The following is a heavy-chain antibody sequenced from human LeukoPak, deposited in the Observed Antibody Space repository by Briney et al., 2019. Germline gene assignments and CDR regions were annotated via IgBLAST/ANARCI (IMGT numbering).Heavy chain of an antibody. CDR2: INHSGST. V-gene: IGHV4-34*01. J-gene: IGHJ4*02. D-gene: IGHD6-13*01. CDR3: ARAVIAAAGTDY. Sequence: SETLSLTCAVYGGSFSGYYWGWIRQPPGKGLEWIGEINHSGSTNYNPSLKSRVTISVDTSKNQFSLKLSSVTAADTAVYYCARAVIAAAGTDYWGQGTLVTVSS. CDR1: GGSFSGYY.